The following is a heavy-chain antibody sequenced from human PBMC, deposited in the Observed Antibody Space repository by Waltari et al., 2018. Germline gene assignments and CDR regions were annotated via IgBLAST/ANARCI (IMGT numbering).Heavy chain of an antibody. V-gene: IGHV3-23*04. CDR1: GFTFSSYA. D-gene: IGHD2-2*01. Sequence: EVQLVESGGGLVQPGGSLRLSCAASGFTFSSYAMSWVRQAPGKGLEWVSAISGSGGSTYYADSGKGRCTTSRDNAKNTLYLQMNSLRAEDTAVYYCAKGGGYCSSTSCYGSYYYYYMDVWGKGTTVTVSS. J-gene: IGHJ6*03. CDR3: AKGGGYCSSTSCYGSYYYYYMDV. CDR2: ISGSGGST.